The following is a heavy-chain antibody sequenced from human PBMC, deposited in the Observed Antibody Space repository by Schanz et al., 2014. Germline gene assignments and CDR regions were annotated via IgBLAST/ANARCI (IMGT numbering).Heavy chain of an antibody. CDR2: FYSGGST. V-gene: IGHV3-66*01. J-gene: IGHJ5*02. Sequence: EVQLVESGGGLVKPGGSLRLSCVTSGFTFGAYTMNWVRQAPGKGLEWVSVFYSGGSTYYADSVKGRFTISRDNFKNTVYLQMSSLIAEDTAVYYCAKELYSGSHYGWFDPWGQGTLVTVSS. CDR3: AKELYSGSHYGWFDP. CDR1: GFTFGAYT. D-gene: IGHD1-26*01.